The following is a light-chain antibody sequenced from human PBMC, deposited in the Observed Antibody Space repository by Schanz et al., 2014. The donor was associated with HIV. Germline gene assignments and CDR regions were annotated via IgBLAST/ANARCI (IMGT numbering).Light chain of an antibody. Sequence: QSVLTQPTSVSGSPGQSITISCTGASMAFSSSNFVSWYQQHPGEAPRLIIYDVTSRPSGISTRFSASKSGDTASLTVSGLQAEDEADYYCSSYAGNSNNLNVVFGGGTKLTVL. CDR1: SMAFSSSNF. CDR3: SSYAGNSNNLNVV. CDR2: DVT. V-gene: IGLV2-14*03. J-gene: IGLJ2*01.